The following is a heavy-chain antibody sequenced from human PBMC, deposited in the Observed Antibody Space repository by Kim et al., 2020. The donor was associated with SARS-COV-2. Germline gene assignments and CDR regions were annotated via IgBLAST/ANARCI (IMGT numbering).Heavy chain of an antibody. CDR3: ARGPWDPYYYDSSGYYYLY. D-gene: IGHD3-22*01. CDR2: ISSSSYI. CDR1: GFTFSSYS. Sequence: GGSLRLSCAASGFTFSSYSMNWVRQAPGKGLEWVSSISSSSYIYYADSVKGRFTISRDNAKNSLYLQMNSLRAEDTAVYYCARGPWDPYYYDSSGYYYLYWGQGTLVTVSS. J-gene: IGHJ4*02. V-gene: IGHV3-21*01.